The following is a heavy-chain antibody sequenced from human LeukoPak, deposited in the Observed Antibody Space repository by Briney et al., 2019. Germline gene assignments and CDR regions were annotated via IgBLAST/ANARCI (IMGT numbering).Heavy chain of an antibody. CDR3: AKRSATSSGYFDF. Sequence: GGPLRLSCTPSGFTFNNYAMTWVRQAPGKGLEWVSAITGSGAYTNYADSVKGRFTISRDNSKNTIFLQMNSLRAEDTAIYYCAKRSATSSGYFDFWGRGTLVTVSS. CDR1: GFTFNNYA. J-gene: IGHJ4*02. V-gene: IGHV3-23*01. D-gene: IGHD3-22*01. CDR2: ITGSGAYT.